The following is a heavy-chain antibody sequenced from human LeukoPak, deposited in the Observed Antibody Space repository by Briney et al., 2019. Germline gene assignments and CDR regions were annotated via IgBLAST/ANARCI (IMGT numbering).Heavy chain of an antibody. V-gene: IGHV3-48*01. Sequence: GGSLRLSCAASGFTFSSYSMNWVRQAPGKGLEWVSCISSSSSTIYYADSVKGRFTISRDNAKNSLYLQMNSLRAEDTAVYYCARAELRFLEWLLGDYWGQGTLVTVSS. CDR3: ARAELRFLEWLLGDY. CDR1: GFTFSSYS. J-gene: IGHJ4*02. CDR2: ISSSSSTI. D-gene: IGHD3-3*01.